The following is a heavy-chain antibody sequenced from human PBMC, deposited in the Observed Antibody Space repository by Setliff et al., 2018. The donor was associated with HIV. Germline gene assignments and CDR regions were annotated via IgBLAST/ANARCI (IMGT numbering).Heavy chain of an antibody. CDR3: ARDGIFHYYDSSGYYFDN. D-gene: IGHD3-22*01. Sequence: ASVKVSCKASGDTNPSDAISWVRQAPGQGLEWMGWINPNSGGTNYAQRFQGRVTMTRDTSISTAYMELSRLRSGDTAVYYCARDGIFHYYDSSGYYFDNWGQGTLVTASS. CDR1: GDTNPSDA. CDR2: INPNSGGT. V-gene: IGHV1-2*02. J-gene: IGHJ4*02.